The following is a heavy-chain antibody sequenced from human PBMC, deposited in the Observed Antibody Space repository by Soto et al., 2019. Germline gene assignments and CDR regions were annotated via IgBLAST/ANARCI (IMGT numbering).Heavy chain of an antibody. J-gene: IGHJ4*02. CDR2: IGNSGDGT. CDR1: GFTFSGYT. Sequence: PGGSLRLSCAASGFTFSGYTMNWVRQAPGKGLEWVAVIGNSGDGTHYAASVKGRFTISRDNSKNTLYLQMESLRAEDTAVYYCVKHVCDYWGQGVLVTVSS. CDR3: VKHVCDY. V-gene: IGHV3-23*01.